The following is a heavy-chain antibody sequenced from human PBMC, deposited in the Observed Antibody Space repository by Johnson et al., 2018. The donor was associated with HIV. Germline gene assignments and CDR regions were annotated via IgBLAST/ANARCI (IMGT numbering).Heavy chain of an antibody. D-gene: IGHD1-14*01. CDR2: ISSSGSTI. Sequence: VQLVESGGGVVQPGRSLRLSCAASGFTFNSYAMNWVRQAPGKGLEWVSYISSSGSTIYYADSVKGRFTISRDNAKNSLYLQMNSLRAEDTAVYYCAKEAITMEVDIWGQGTMVTVSS. V-gene: IGHV3-48*04. J-gene: IGHJ3*02. CDR3: AKEAITMEVDI. CDR1: GFTFNSYA.